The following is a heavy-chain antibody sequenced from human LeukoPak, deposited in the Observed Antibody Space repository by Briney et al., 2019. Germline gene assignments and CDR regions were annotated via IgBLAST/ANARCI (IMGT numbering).Heavy chain of an antibody. J-gene: IGHJ4*02. Sequence: ASVKVSCKASGYTFTSYAMHWVRQAPGQRLEWMGWINAGNGNTKYSQKFQGRVTITRDTSASTAYMELSSLRSEDTAAYYCARRAWAAAGTPFDYWGRGTLVTVSS. CDR2: INAGNGNT. D-gene: IGHD6-13*01. CDR1: GYTFTSYA. V-gene: IGHV1-3*01. CDR3: ARRAWAAAGTPFDY.